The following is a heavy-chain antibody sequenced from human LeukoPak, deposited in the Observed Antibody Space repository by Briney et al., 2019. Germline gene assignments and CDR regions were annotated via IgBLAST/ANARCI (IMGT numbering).Heavy chain of an antibody. V-gene: IGHV3-7*01. CDR2: IKQDGSEK. D-gene: IGHD6-6*01. CDR1: GFTFSSYW. Sequence: GGSLRLSCAASGFTFSSYWMSWVRQAPGKGLEWVANIKQDGSEKYYVDSVKGRFTISRDNAKNSLYLQMNSLRAEDTAVYYCARGRAIAAFYYYYYMDVWGKGTTVTVSS. J-gene: IGHJ6*03. CDR3: ARGRAIAAFYYYYYMDV.